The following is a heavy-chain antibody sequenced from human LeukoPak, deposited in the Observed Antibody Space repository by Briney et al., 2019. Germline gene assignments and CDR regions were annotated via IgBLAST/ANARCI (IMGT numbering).Heavy chain of an antibody. CDR2: INHSGST. D-gene: IGHD3-10*01. V-gene: IGHV4-34*01. Sequence: SETLSLTCAVYGGSFSGYYWSWIRQPPGKGLEWIGEINHSGSTNYNPSLKSRVTISVDTSKNQFSLKLSSVTAADTAVYYCARHYGSGSYPDAFDIWGQGTMVTVSS. J-gene: IGHJ3*02. CDR1: GGSFSGYY. CDR3: ARHYGSGSYPDAFDI.